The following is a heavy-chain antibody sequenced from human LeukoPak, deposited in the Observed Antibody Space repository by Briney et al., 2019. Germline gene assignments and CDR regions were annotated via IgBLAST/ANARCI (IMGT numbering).Heavy chain of an antibody. V-gene: IGHV4-34*01. Sequence: SETLSLTCAVYGGSFSGYYWSWIRQPPGKGLEWIGEINHSGSTNYNPSLKSRVTISVDTSNNQFSLKLSSVTAADTAVYYCARGGHCSGGSCYVLDYYGMDVWGKGTTVTVSS. CDR3: ARGGHCSGGSCYVLDYYGMDV. J-gene: IGHJ6*04. D-gene: IGHD2-15*01. CDR2: INHSGST. CDR1: GGSFSGYY.